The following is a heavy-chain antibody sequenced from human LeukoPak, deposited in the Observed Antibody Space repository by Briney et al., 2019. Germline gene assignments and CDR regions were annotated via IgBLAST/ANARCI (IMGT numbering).Heavy chain of an antibody. CDR3: VKGKWEDNHYYYGLDV. CDR1: GFTFRSYS. CDR2: ITSSSSYI. J-gene: IGHJ6*02. V-gene: IGHV3-21*01. Sequence: TGGSLRLSCAASGFTFRSYSMNWVRQAPGKGLEWVSSITSSSSYIYYADSVKGRFTISRDNSKNTVDLQMNSLRPEDTAVYFCVKGKWEDNHYYYGLDVWGQGTSVIVAS. D-gene: IGHD1-26*01.